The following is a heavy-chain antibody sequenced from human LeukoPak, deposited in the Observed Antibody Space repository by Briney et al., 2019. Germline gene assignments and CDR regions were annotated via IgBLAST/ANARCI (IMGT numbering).Heavy chain of an antibody. J-gene: IGHJ4*02. CDR1: GDSINSLDL. CDR2: MYLSGTT. Sequence: SGTLSLTCTVSGDSINSLDLWSWVRQPPGKGLEWTGEMYLSGTTHSNPSVKSRVTISIDKSKNQFFLNLSSVTAADTAVYYCAGLVGRYSSGLYYYYFDYWGQGTLVTVSS. D-gene: IGHD3-22*01. CDR3: AGLVGRYSSGLYYYYFDY. V-gene: IGHV4-4*02.